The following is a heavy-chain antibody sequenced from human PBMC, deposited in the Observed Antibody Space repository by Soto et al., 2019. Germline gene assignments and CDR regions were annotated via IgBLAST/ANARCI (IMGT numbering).Heavy chain of an antibody. CDR1: GDSISRGGYY. CDR3: ARDGAGAYGLGWFDP. D-gene: IGHD2-21*01. J-gene: IGHJ5*02. V-gene: IGHV4-31*03. CDR2: IYHSGST. Sequence: QVQLQESGPGLVKPSQTLSLTCTVSGDSISRGGYYWNWLRHHPRKGLEWIGYIYHSGSTIYNPSLKSRVTTSVDTSKNRLSLELSNVTAADTAVYYCARDGAGAYGLGWFDPWGQGILVTVSS.